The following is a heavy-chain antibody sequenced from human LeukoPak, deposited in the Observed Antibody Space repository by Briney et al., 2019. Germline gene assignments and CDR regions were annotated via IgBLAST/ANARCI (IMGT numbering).Heavy chain of an antibody. J-gene: IGHJ4*02. Sequence: ASETLSLTCSVSGDSISSYYWSWIRQPPGKGLEWIGYIYYSGSTNYNPSLKSRVTISVDTSKNQFSLKLSSVTAADTAVYYCARYMTTVTTFDYWGQGTLVTVSS. V-gene: IGHV4-59*01. CDR1: GDSISSYY. CDR3: ARYMTTVTTFDY. D-gene: IGHD4-17*01. CDR2: IYYSGST.